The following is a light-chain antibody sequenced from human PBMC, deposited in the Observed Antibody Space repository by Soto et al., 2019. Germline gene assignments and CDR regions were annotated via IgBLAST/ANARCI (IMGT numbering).Light chain of an antibody. CDR2: DNC. CDR3: QVWDSRSDRPCV. CDR1: DTGSKP. Sequence: YELTQPPSVSGSPGQTARITCAGTDTGSKPMNWYQQKPGQAPVLVVFDNCARTSRIPGRLSGSTSGNTATLPISRVEVGDEAEYYCQVWDSRSDRPCVFGGGTKLTVL. V-gene: IGLV3-21*02. J-gene: IGLJ2*01.